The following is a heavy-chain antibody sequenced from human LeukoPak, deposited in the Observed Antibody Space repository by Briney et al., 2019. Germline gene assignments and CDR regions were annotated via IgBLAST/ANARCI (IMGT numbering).Heavy chain of an antibody. CDR1: GFTFGSYG. CDR3: AKDIVVVPADYDY. CDR2: IRYDGSNK. D-gene: IGHD2-2*01. V-gene: IGHV3-30*02. J-gene: IGHJ4*02. Sequence: GGSLRLSCAASGFTFGSYGMHWVRQAPGKGLEWVAFIRYDGSNKYYADSVKGRFTISRDNSKNTLYLQMNSLRAEDTAVYYCAKDIVVVPADYDYWGQGTLVTVSS.